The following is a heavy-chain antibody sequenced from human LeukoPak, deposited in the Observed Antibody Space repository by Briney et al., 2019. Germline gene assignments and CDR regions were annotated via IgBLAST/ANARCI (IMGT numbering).Heavy chain of an antibody. V-gene: IGHV4-59*08. CDR3: ARVSAAGTLKTHDY. Sequence: SETLSLTCTVSGGSISSYYWSWIRQPPGKGLEWIGYIYYSGSTNYNPSLKSRVTISVDTSKNQFSLKLSSVTAADTAVYYCARVSAAGTLKTHDYWGQGTLGTVSS. CDR1: GGSISSYY. D-gene: IGHD6-13*01. J-gene: IGHJ4*02. CDR2: IYYSGST.